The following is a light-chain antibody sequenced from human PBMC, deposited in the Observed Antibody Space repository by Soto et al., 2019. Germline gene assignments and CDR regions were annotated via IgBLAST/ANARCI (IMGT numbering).Light chain of an antibody. V-gene: IGLV1-40*01. Sequence: QSVLTQPPSVSGAPGQRVTISCTGSSSNIGAGYDVHWYQQLPGTAPKLLIYGNSNRPSGVPDRFSGSKSGTSASLAITGLQAEDEADYYGQSYDSSLSARVFGTGTKVTVL. CDR1: SSNIGAGYD. CDR2: GNS. CDR3: QSYDSSLSARV. J-gene: IGLJ1*01.